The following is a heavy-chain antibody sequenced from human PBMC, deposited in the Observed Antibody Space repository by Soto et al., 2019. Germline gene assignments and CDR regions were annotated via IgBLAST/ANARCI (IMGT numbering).Heavy chain of an antibody. CDR3: AMSTTVTTDDKDFDY. V-gene: IGHV4-4*02. Sequence: QVQLQESGPGLVKPSGTLSLTCAVSGGSISSSNWWSWVRQPPGKGLEWIGEIYHSGSTNYNPSLKSRVTISVDKSKNQLSLKLSSVTAADTAVYYCAMSTTVTTDDKDFDYWGQGTLVTVSS. CDR1: GGSISSSNW. CDR2: IYHSGST. D-gene: IGHD4-17*01. J-gene: IGHJ4*02.